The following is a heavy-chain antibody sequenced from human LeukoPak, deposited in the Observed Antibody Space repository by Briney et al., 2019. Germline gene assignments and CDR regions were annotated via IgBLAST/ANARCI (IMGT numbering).Heavy chain of an antibody. CDR2: INKYGSKK. CDR1: EFTFSDHW. D-gene: IGHD4/OR15-4a*01. J-gene: IGHJ4*02. Sequence: PGGSLRLSCATSEFTFSDHWMTWVRQAPGKGLEWVADINKYGSKKNQLDSVKGRFTISRDNAKNSLYLQMNNLRVEDTAVFYCARGPAYGARCDYLDYWGQGTLVTVSS. CDR3: ARGPAYGARCDYLDY. V-gene: IGHV3-7*01.